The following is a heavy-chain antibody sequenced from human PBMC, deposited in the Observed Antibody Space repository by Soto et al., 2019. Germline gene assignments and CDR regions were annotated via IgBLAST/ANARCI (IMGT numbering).Heavy chain of an antibody. V-gene: IGHV5-51*01. CDR2: IYPGDSDT. CDR3: ASYDFWSGPADAFDI. J-gene: IGHJ3*02. CDR1: GYSFTSYW. Sequence: LGESLKISCKGSGYSFTSYWIGWVRQMPGKGLEWMGIIYPGDSDTRYSPSFQGQVTISADKSISTAYLQWSSLKASDTAMYYCASYDFWSGPADAFDIWGQGTMVTVSS. D-gene: IGHD3-3*01.